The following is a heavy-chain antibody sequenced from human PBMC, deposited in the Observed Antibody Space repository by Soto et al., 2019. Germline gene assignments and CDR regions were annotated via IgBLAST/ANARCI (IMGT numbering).Heavy chain of an antibody. D-gene: IGHD3-3*01. CDR3: ARGRGTYYDFWSGYSYFDY. Sequence: ASVKVSCKASGYTFTSYDINWVRQATGQGLEWMGWMNPNSGNTGYAQKFQGRVTMTRNTSISTAYMELSSLRSEDAAVYYCARGRGTYYDFWSGYSYFDYWGQGTLVTVSS. CDR2: MNPNSGNT. CDR1: GYTFTSYD. J-gene: IGHJ4*02. V-gene: IGHV1-8*01.